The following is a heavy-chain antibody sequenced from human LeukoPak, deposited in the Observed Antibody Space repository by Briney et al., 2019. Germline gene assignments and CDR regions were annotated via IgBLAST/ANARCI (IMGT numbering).Heavy chain of an antibody. Sequence: SETLSLTCAVYGGSFSGYYWSWIRQPPGKGLEWIGEINHSGSTNYNPSLKSRVTISVDTSKNQFSLKLSSVTAADTAVYYCARGDYGDYYGMDVWGQGTTVTVSS. D-gene: IGHD4-17*01. CDR2: INHSGST. J-gene: IGHJ6*02. V-gene: IGHV4-34*01. CDR1: GGSFSGYY. CDR3: ARGDYGDYYGMDV.